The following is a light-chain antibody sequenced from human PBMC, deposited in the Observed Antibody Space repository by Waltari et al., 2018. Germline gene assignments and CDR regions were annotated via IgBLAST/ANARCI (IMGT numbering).Light chain of an antibody. CDR1: SSNIGSNY. Sequence: QSVLTQPPSASVTPGQRVTISCSGSSSNIGSNYVYWYQQLPGTAPKLPIYRNNQRPSGVPDRFSGSKSGTSASLAISGLRSEDEADYYCAAWDDSLSGPVFGGGTKLTVL. CDR2: RNN. CDR3: AAWDDSLSGPV. V-gene: IGLV1-47*01. J-gene: IGLJ3*02.